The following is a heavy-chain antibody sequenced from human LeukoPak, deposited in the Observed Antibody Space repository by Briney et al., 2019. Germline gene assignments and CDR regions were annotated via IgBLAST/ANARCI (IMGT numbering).Heavy chain of an antibody. J-gene: IGHJ4*02. CDR3: ARRGYSYGYYFDY. CDR1: GGSFSGYY. V-gene: IGHV4-34*01. CDR2: INHSGST. D-gene: IGHD5-18*01. Sequence: SETLSLTCAVYGGSFSGYYWSWIRQPPGKGLEGIGEINHSGSTNYNPSLKSRVTISVDTSKNQFSLKLSSVTAADTAVYYCARRGYSYGYYFDYWGQGTLVTVSS.